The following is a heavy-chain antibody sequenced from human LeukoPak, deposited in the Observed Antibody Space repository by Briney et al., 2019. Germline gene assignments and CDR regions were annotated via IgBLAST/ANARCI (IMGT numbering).Heavy chain of an antibody. CDR1: GFTFSSYA. CDR2: ISDDGSGT. CDR3: AKGSSPLGHFDY. D-gene: IGHD6-13*01. J-gene: IGHJ4*02. V-gene: IGHV3-23*01. Sequence: GGSLRLSCAASGFTFSSYAMSWVRQAPGQGLEWVSSISDDGSGTYYADSVKGRFTISRDNSKSTLYLHMSCLRAEDTAVYYCAKGSSPLGHFDYWGQGTLVTVSS.